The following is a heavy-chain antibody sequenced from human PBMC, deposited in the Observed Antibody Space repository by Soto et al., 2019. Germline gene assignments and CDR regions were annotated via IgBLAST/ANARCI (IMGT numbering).Heavy chain of an antibody. Sequence: ASVKVSCKASGYTFTSYDINWVRQATGQGLEWMGWINAYNGNTNYAQKLQGRVTMTTDTSTSTAYMELRSLRSDDTAVYYCARWAPPNDYWGQGTLVTVSS. J-gene: IGHJ4*02. CDR2: INAYNGNT. CDR1: GYTFTSYD. CDR3: ARWAPPNDY. V-gene: IGHV1-18*01.